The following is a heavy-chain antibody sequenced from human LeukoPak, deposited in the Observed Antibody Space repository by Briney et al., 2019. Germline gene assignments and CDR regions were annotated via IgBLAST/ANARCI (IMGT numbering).Heavy chain of an antibody. D-gene: IGHD1-26*01. CDR2: IYYSGST. CDR1: GGSISSSSYY. V-gene: IGHV4-39*07. Sequence: SETLSLTCTVSGGSISSSSYYWGWIRQPPGKGLEWIGSIYYSGSTYYNPSLKSRVTISVDTSKNQFSLKLSSVTAADTAVYYCARFARGVPYYFDYWGQGTLVTVSS. J-gene: IGHJ4*02. CDR3: ARFARGVPYYFDY.